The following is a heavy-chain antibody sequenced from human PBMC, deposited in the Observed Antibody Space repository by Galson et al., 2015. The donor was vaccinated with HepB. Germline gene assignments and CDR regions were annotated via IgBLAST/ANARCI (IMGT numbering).Heavy chain of an antibody. Sequence: SLRLSCAASGFTFSSYGMHWVRQAPGKGLEWVAVISYDGSNKYYADSVKGRFTISRDNSKNTLYLQMNSLRAEDTAVYYCAKDGSHYDFWSGYFDYWGQGTLVTVSS. J-gene: IGHJ4*02. D-gene: IGHD3-3*01. V-gene: IGHV3-30*18. CDR2: ISYDGSNK. CDR1: GFTFSSYG. CDR3: AKDGSHYDFWSGYFDY.